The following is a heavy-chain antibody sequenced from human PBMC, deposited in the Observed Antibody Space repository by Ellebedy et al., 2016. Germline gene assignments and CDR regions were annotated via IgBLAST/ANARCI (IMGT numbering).Heavy chain of an antibody. CDR1: GFTFSNYR. CDR3: ARGNYYDTSGSDYLDY. Sequence: GGSLRLXXTASGFTFSNYRMSWVRQAPERGLEWVSSIVGSSSYIYYADSMKGRVTISRDNAKNSLYLQMNSLRAEDTALYYCARGNYYDTSGSDYLDYWGLGTLVTVSS. CDR2: IVGSSSYI. D-gene: IGHD3-22*01. V-gene: IGHV3-21*06. J-gene: IGHJ4*02.